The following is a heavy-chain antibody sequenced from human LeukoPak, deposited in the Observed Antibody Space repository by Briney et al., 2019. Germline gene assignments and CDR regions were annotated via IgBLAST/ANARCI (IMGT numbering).Heavy chain of an antibody. CDR2: IYHSGST. D-gene: IGHD4-11*01. V-gene: IGHV4-38-2*01. CDR1: GYSISSGYY. J-gene: IGHJ4*02. Sequence: PSETLSLTCAVSGYSISSGYYWGGIRPPPGKGREWIGRIYHSGSTYYIPSLKTLVTISVDTSKNLFSLKLSAVTAADTAVYYCARRSTVTTYYSDYWGQGTLVTVSS. CDR3: ARRSTVTTYYSDY.